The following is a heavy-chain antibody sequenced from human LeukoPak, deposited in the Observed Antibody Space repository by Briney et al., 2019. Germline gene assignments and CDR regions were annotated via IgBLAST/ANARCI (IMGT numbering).Heavy chain of an antibody. Sequence: PSETLSLTCSVSGVSISSYYWSWIRQPPGKGLEWIGYIFYSGSTNYNPSLKSRVTISADTSKNQFSLKLSSVTAADTAVYYCARRPSSGWYADYYMDVWGKGTTVTISS. V-gene: IGHV4-59*01. D-gene: IGHD6-19*01. CDR1: GVSISSYY. CDR2: IFYSGST. J-gene: IGHJ6*03. CDR3: ARRPSSGWYADYYMDV.